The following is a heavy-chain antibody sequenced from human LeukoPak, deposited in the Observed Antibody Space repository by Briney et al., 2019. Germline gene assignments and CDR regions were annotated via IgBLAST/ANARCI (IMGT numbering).Heavy chain of an antibody. CDR3: AKHGTQLKPFDI. V-gene: IGHV3-23*01. J-gene: IGHJ3*02. CDR2: ISGSGGST. Sequence: GGSLRLSCAASGFTFSSYAMSWVRQAPGKGLEWVSAISGSGGSTYYADSVKGRFTISRDNSKNTLSLQMNSLRAEDTALYYCAKHGTQLKPFDIWGQGTMVTVSS. D-gene: IGHD2-2*01. CDR1: GFTFSSYA.